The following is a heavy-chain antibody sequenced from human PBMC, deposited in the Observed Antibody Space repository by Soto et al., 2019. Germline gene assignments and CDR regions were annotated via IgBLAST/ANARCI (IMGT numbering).Heavy chain of an antibody. V-gene: IGHV3-13*05. CDR3: ARTDRDFYGLDV. Sequence: EVKLVESGGGLVQPGGSFRLSCEASGFTLRNYDMPWVRQGTGKGLEWVSGISAAGDPDYADSVEGRFTISRENAQNSFFLQMNSLRVGDTAVYYCARTDRDFYGLDVWGQGTTVIVSS. J-gene: IGHJ6*02. CDR1: GFTLRNYD. CDR2: ISAAGDP.